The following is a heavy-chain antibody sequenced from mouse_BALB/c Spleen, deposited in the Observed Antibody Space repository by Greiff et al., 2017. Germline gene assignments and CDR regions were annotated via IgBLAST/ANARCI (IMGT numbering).Heavy chain of an antibody. Sequence: VQLKESGPSLVKPSQTLSLTCSVTGDSITSGYWNWIRKFPGNKLEYMGYISYSGSTYYNPSLKSRISITRDTSKNQYYLQLNSVTTEDTATYYCAKGARATQFLYDFDYWGQGTTLTVSS. V-gene: IGHV3-8*02. CDR1: GDSITSGY. J-gene: IGHJ2*01. CDR3: AKGARATQFLYDFDY. D-gene: IGHD3-1*01. CDR2: ISYSGST.